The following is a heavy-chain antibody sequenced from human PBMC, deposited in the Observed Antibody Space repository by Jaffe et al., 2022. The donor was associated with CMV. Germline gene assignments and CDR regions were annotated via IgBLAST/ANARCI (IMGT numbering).Heavy chain of an antibody. J-gene: IGHJ4*02. D-gene: IGHD3-3*01. CDR2: IKQDGSEK. CDR1: GFTFSSYW. CDR3: ARHGSLWSGYSPHDY. V-gene: IGHV3-7*01. Sequence: EVQLVESGGGLVQPGGSLRLSCAASGFTFSSYWMSWVRQAPGKGLEWVANIKQDGSEKYYVDSVKGRFTISRDNAKNSLYLQMNSLRAEDTAVYYCARHGSLWSGYSPHDYWGQGTLVTVSS.